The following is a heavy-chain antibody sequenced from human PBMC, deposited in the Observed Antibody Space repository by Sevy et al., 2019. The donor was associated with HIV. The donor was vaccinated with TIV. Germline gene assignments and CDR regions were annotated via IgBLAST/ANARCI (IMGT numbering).Heavy chain of an antibody. CDR2: IYYSGST. CDR3: ARQGYSSGWRHNWFDP. D-gene: IGHD6-19*01. Sequence: SETLSLTCTVSGGSISSSSYYWGWIRQPPGKGLEWIGSIYYSGSTYYSPSLKSRVTISVDTSKNQFSLKLSSVTAADTAVYYCARQGYSSGWRHNWFDPWGQGTLVTVSS. CDR1: GGSISSSSYY. V-gene: IGHV4-39*01. J-gene: IGHJ5*02.